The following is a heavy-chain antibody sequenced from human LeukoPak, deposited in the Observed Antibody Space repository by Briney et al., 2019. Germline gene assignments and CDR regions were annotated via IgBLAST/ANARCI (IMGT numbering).Heavy chain of an antibody. CDR1: GSTFTSYW. Sequence: GESLKISCKGSGSTFTSYWIGWARQLPGKGLEWMGIIYPGDSDTRYSPSFQGQVTISAAKSITTAYLQWSSLKASDTAMYYCARRSGYSFGYLDYWGQGTLVTVSS. V-gene: IGHV5-51*01. J-gene: IGHJ4*02. CDR3: ARRSGYSFGYLDY. CDR2: IYPGDSDT. D-gene: IGHD5-18*01.